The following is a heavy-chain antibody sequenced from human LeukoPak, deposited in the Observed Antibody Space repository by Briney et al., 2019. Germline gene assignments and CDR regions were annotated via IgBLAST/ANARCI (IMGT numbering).Heavy chain of an antibody. Sequence: GGSLRLSCAASGFTFSSCEMNWVRQAPGKGPEWVSYISSSGSTIYYADSVKGRFTISRDNAKNSLYLQMNSLRAEDTAVYYCARDPSGGSESYYYYMDVWGKGTTVTISS. D-gene: IGHD2-15*01. CDR1: GFTFSSCE. J-gene: IGHJ6*03. CDR3: ARDPSGGSESYYYYMDV. CDR2: ISSSGSTI. V-gene: IGHV3-48*03.